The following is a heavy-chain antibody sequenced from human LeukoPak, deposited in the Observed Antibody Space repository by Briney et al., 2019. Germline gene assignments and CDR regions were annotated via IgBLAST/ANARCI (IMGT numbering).Heavy chain of an antibody. V-gene: IGHV1-2*02. CDR2: INPNSGGT. D-gene: IGHD5-12*01. CDR1: GYTFTGYY. CDR3: ARGLARIVATTIWPFY. Sequence: GASVKVSCKASGYTFTGYYMHWVRQAPGQGLEWMGWINPNSGGTNYAQKFQGRVTMTRDTTISTAYMELSRLRSDDTAVYYCARGLARIVATTIWPFYWGQGTLVTVSS. J-gene: IGHJ4*02.